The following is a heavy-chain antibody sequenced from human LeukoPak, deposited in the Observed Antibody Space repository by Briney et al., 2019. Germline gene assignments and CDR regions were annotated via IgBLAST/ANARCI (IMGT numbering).Heavy chain of an antibody. Sequence: ASGKVSCKISGYTLTEVSMHWVRQGPGKGLEWMGGLDTADGEPIYAQKFQGRVTMSEDTSTDTAYMDLSSLRSEDTAVYYCATEVVGYGDVHYFDSWGQGTLVTVSS. CDR3: ATEVVGYGDVHYFDS. CDR2: LDTADGEP. D-gene: IGHD4-17*01. V-gene: IGHV1-24*01. J-gene: IGHJ4*02. CDR1: GYTLTEVS.